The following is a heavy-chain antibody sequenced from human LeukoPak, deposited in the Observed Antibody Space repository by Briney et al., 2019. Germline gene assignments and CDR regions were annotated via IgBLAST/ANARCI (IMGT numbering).Heavy chain of an antibody. CDR2: INHSGST. CDR1: GGSFSGYY. Sequence: SETLSLTCAVYGGSFSGYYWSWIRQPPGKGLEWIGEINHSGSTNYNPSLKSRVTISVDTSKNQFSLKLSSVTAADTAVCYCARARMEGAFDIWGQGTMVTVSS. D-gene: IGHD1-1*01. J-gene: IGHJ3*02. CDR3: ARARMEGAFDI. V-gene: IGHV4-34*01.